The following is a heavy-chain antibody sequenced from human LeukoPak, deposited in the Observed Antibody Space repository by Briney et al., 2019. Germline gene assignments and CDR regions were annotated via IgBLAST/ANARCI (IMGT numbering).Heavy chain of an antibody. J-gene: IGHJ4*02. CDR3: ARNDYGDTGYFDY. CDR1: GFTVSSNY. D-gene: IGHD4-17*01. CDR2: IYSGGST. Sequence: GGSLRLSCAASGFTVSSNYMSWVRQAPGKGLEWVSVIYSGGSTYYADSVKSRFTISRDNSKNTLYLQMNSLRAEDTAVYYCARNDYGDTGYFDYWGQGTLVTVSS. V-gene: IGHV3-66*01.